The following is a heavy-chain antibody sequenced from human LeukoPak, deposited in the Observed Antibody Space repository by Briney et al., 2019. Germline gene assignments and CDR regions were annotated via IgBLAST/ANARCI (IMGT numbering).Heavy chain of an antibody. D-gene: IGHD3-22*01. CDR1: GGSISSYY. J-gene: IGHJ4*02. CDR2: IYTSGST. Sequence: PSETLSLTCTVSGGSISSYYWSWIRQPAGKGLEWIGRIYTSGSTNYNPSLKSRVTMSVDTSKNQFSLKLSSVTAADTAVYYCARDGPPFRYYYDSSGSYLDYWGQGTLVTVSS. V-gene: IGHV4-4*07. CDR3: ARDGPPFRYYYDSSGSYLDY.